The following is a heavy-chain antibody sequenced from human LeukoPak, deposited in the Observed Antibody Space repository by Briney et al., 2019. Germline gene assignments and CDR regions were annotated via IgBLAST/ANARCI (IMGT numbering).Heavy chain of an antibody. Sequence: PGGSLRLSCAASGFTVSSNYMSWVRQAPGEGLEWVSVIYSGGSKYYADSVKGRFTISRDNSKNTLYLQMNSLRAEDTAVYYCARGGPGAGRFDYRGQGTLVTVSS. CDR3: ARGGPGAGRFDY. CDR2: IYSGGSK. V-gene: IGHV3-66*01. CDR1: GFTVSSNY. D-gene: IGHD1-1*01. J-gene: IGHJ4*02.